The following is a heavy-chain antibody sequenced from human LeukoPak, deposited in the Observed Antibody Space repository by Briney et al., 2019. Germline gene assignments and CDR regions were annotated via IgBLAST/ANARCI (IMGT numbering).Heavy chain of an antibody. CDR3: ARLHVDIVATTPDY. CDR1: GFTFSSYS. V-gene: IGHV3-48*01. CDR2: ISSSSSTI. Sequence: GGSLRLSCAASGFTFSSYSMNWVRQAPGKGLEWVSYISSSSSTIYYADSVKGRFTISRDNAKNSLYLQMNSLRAEDTAVYYCARLHVDIVATTPDYWGQGTLVTVSS. D-gene: IGHD5-12*01. J-gene: IGHJ4*02.